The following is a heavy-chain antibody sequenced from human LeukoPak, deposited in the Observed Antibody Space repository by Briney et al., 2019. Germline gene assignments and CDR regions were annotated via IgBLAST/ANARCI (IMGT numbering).Heavy chain of an antibody. J-gene: IGHJ4*02. CDR2: IRPKTEGGAT. CDR3: TTFGYALDS. D-gene: IGHD2-2*01. Sequence: GGSLRLSSAASGFNFNNAWMTWVRQAPGTGLEWVGRIRPKTEGGATDYGAPVKDRFTISRDESKATLFLQMDSLKPEDTAVYVCTTFGYALDSWGQGTLVTVSS. CDR1: GFNFNNAW. V-gene: IGHV3-15*01.